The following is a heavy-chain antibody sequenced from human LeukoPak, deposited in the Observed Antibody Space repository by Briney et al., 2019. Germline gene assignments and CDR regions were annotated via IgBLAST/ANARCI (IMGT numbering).Heavy chain of an antibody. CDR3: AKGGYKYDSSGHNYYDY. Sequence: PAGGSLRLSCAASGFTFSSYAMSWVRQAPGKGVEWVSAISGSGGSTYYADSVKGRFTISRDNSKNTLYLQMNSLRAEDTAVYYCAKGGYKYDSSGHNYYDYWGQGTLVTVSS. CDR1: GFTFSSYA. V-gene: IGHV3-23*01. D-gene: IGHD3-22*01. J-gene: IGHJ4*02. CDR2: ISGSGGST.